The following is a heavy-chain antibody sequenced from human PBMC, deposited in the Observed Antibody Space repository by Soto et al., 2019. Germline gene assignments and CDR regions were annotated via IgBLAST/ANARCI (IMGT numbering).Heavy chain of an antibody. D-gene: IGHD4-17*01. Sequence: QVQLVESGGGVVQPGRSLRLSCAASGFTFSSYGMHWVRQAPGKGLEWVAVISYDGSNKYYADSVKGRFTISRDNSKNTLYLQMNSLRAEDTAVYYCAKDRSPGGYGDYFSADYWGQGTLVTVSS. CDR2: ISYDGSNK. CDR1: GFTFSSYG. J-gene: IGHJ4*02. V-gene: IGHV3-30*18. CDR3: AKDRSPGGYGDYFSADY.